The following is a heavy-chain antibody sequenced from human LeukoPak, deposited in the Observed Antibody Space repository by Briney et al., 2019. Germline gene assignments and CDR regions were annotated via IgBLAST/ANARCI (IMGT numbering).Heavy chain of an antibody. CDR2: IIPILGIA. V-gene: IGHV1-69*04. CDR3: AREWELLPYFDY. D-gene: IGHD1-26*01. J-gene: IGHJ4*02. CDR1: GGTFSSYA. Sequence: SVKVSCKASGGTFSSYAISRVRQAPGQGLEWMGRIIPILGIANYAQKFQGGVTITADKSTSTAYMELSSLRSEDTAVYYCAREWELLPYFDYWGQGTLVTVSS.